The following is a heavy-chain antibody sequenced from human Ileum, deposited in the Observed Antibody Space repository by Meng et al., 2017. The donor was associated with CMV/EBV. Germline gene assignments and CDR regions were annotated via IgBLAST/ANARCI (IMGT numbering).Heavy chain of an antibody. D-gene: IGHD2-2*01. V-gene: IGHV3-74*01. Sequence: GGSLRLSCAASGFTFSSYWMSWVRQAPGKGLVWVSRINSDGSSTSYADSVKGRFTISRDNAKNTLYLQMNSLRAEDTAVYYCARDLKPRYCSSTSCSPYNWFDPWGQGTLVTVSS. CDR2: INSDGSST. CDR3: ARDLKPRYCSSTSCSPYNWFDP. CDR1: GFTFSSYW. J-gene: IGHJ5*02.